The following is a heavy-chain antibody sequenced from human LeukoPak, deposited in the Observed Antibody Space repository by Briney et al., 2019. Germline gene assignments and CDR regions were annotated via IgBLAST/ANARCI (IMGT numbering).Heavy chain of an antibody. V-gene: IGHV3-74*01. Sequence: PGGSLRLSCVVSGLTFSNHWMHWVRQAPGKGLVWVSHINNEGSDTRYADSVKGRFTISRDNGKNTVYLQMNSLRADDAAVYYCATKAGNFQERVSLDHWGQGILVTVSS. CDR3: ATKAGNFQERVSLDH. CDR1: GLTFSNHW. CDR2: INNEGSDT. J-gene: IGHJ4*02. D-gene: IGHD1-1*01.